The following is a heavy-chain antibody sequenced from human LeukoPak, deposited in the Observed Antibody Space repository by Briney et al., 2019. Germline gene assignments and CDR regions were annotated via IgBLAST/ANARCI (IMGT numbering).Heavy chain of an antibody. D-gene: IGHD3-16*02. Sequence: GGSLRLSCAASGFTFSSYAMSWVRQAPGKGLEWVSAISGRVGSTYYADSVKGRFTVSRDNSKNTLYLQMNSLRAEDTAVYYCAGGGSDHVWGSYRGDFWGQGTLVTVSS. CDR2: ISGRVGST. CDR1: GFTFSSYA. CDR3: AGGGSDHVWGSYRGDF. J-gene: IGHJ4*02. V-gene: IGHV3-23*01.